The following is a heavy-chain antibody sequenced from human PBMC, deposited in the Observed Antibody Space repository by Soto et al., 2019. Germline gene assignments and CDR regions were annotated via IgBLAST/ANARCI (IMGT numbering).Heavy chain of an antibody. CDR3: ARGPEKDIVVVVAAFFDY. V-gene: IGHV4-34*01. CDR1: GGSFSGYY. D-gene: IGHD2-15*01. Sequence: SETLSLTCAVYGGSFSGYYWSWIRQPPGKGLEWIGEINHSGSTNYNPSLKSRVTISVDTSKNHFSLKLSSVTAADTAVYYCARGPEKDIVVVVAAFFDYWGQGTLVTVSS. J-gene: IGHJ4*02. CDR2: INHSGST.